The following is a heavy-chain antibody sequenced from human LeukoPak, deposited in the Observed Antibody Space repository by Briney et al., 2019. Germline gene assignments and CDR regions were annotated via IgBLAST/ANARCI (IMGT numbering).Heavy chain of an antibody. V-gene: IGHV1-2*02. Sequence: ASVKVSCKASGYTFTGYYMHWVRQAPGQGLEWMGWINPNSGGTNYAQKFQGRVTMTRDTSISTAYMELSRLRSDDTAVYYCARDRVGSGSYWSPFDPWGQGTLVTVFS. CDR1: GYTFTGYY. CDR3: ARDRVGSGSYWSPFDP. CDR2: INPNSGGT. J-gene: IGHJ5*02. D-gene: IGHD3-10*01.